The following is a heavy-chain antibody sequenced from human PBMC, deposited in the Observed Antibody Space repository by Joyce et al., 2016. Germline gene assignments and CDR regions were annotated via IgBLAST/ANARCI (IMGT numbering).Heavy chain of an antibody. J-gene: IGHJ4*02. CDR1: GGSITNYF. CDR3: AKLPDISGWPFDY. D-gene: IGHD6-19*01. Sequence: QVQLQESGPGLMKPSETLSLTCTVSGGSITNYFWTWIRQPPGRGLEWIGYIRYSGRTNYNPSLKCRRTISVDMSNNQFSLRLNSVTAADTAVYYCAKLPDISGWPFDYWGQGTLVTVSS. V-gene: IGHV4-59*01. CDR2: IRYSGRT.